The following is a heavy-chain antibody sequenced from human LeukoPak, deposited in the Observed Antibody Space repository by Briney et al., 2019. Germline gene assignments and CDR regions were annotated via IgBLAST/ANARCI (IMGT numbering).Heavy chain of an antibody. CDR2: INSDGSST. D-gene: IGHD2-2*01. Sequence: GGSLRLSCAASGFTFSSYWMHWVRQAPGKGLVWVSRINSDGSSTSYADSVKGRFTISRDNSKNTLYLQMNSLRAEDTAVYYCAKELVPAAMSYYYMDIWGKGTTVTISS. V-gene: IGHV3-74*01. CDR1: GFTFSSYW. J-gene: IGHJ6*03. CDR3: AKELVPAAMSYYYMDI.